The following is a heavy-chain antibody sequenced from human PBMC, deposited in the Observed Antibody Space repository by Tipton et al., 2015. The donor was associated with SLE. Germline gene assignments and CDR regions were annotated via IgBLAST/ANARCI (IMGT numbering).Heavy chain of an antibody. Sequence: TLSLTCAVYGGSFSGYYWSWIRQPPGKGLEWIGEINHSGSTNYNPSLKSRVSISVDISKNKFSLNLSSVTAADTAVYYCARGVVYCSGGICYFPYYYYMDVWGKGTTVTVSS. CDR2: INHSGST. V-gene: IGHV4-34*01. CDR3: ARGVVYCSGGICYFPYYYYMDV. D-gene: IGHD2-15*01. J-gene: IGHJ6*03. CDR1: GGSFSGYY.